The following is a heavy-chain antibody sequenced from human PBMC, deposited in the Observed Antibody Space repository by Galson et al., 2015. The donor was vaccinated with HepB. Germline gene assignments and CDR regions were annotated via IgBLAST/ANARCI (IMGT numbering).Heavy chain of an antibody. CDR2: ISRTGGTT. D-gene: IGHD2-8*01. CDR3: ANSLKTLYGKLDY. Sequence: SLRLSCAASGLTFDNYVMTWVRQAPGKGLEWVSSISRTGGTTYYADSVKGRFTISRDDSKNTLYLQMNSLRAEDTAVYYCANSLKTLYGKLDYWGQGTLVTVSS. CDR1: GLTFDNYV. V-gene: IGHV3-23*01. J-gene: IGHJ4*02.